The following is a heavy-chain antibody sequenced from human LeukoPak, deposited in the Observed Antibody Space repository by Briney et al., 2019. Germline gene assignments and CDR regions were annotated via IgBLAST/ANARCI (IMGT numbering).Heavy chain of an antibody. CDR3: AREHYDFWSGYPHRYYMDV. Sequence: GASVKVSCKASGYTFTSYDINWVRQATGQGLEWMGWMNPNSGNTGYAQKFQGRVTMTRNTSISTAYMELSSLRSEDTAVYYCAREHYDFWSGYPHRYYMDVWGKGTTVTVSS. CDR2: MNPNSGNT. V-gene: IGHV1-8*01. J-gene: IGHJ6*03. CDR1: GYTFTSYD. D-gene: IGHD3-3*01.